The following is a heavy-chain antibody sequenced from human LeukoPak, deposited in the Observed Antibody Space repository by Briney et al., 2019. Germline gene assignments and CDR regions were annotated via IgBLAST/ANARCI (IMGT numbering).Heavy chain of an antibody. J-gene: IGHJ6*02. Sequence: ASVKVSCKASGYTFTGYYMHWVRQAPGQGLEWMGWINPNSGGTNYAQKFQGRVTMTRDTSISTAYMELSRLRSDDTAVYYCARESYSSSSGEYYYYYGMDVWGQGTTVTVPS. D-gene: IGHD6-6*01. CDR3: ARESYSSSSGEYYYYYGMDV. CDR1: GYTFTGYY. V-gene: IGHV1-2*02. CDR2: INPNSGGT.